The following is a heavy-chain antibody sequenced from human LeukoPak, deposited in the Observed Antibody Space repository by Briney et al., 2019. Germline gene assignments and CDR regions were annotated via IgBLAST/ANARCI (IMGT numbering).Heavy chain of an antibody. CDR3: EREPSTLLPTEDA. V-gene: IGHV3-23*03. J-gene: IGHJ5*02. CDR2: IHPSSSNT. D-gene: IGHD2-2*01. CDR1: GFTFSNYG. Sequence: GRSLTLSCAASGFTFSNYGMMWVRQAPGNGLECDSIIHPSSSNTHHADAVKGQFTISRDNSKNNLYLQMNSLRVEATAIYYCEREPSTLLPTEDAWGQGTLVAVSS.